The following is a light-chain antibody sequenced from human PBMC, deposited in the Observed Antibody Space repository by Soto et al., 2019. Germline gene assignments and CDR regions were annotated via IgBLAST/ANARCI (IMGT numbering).Light chain of an antibody. CDR3: QPSNSFPPLFT. Sequence: DFQMTQSPSSWSASVEDRVTITGRANQVLATGLTWYQHKPGKAPQVLIYSASILQSGVSSRFSGSGSGTQFTLTISSLQPEDFATYHCQPSNSFPPLFTFGPGTKVHF. J-gene: IGKJ3*01. CDR1: QVLATG. V-gene: IGKV1-12*01. CDR2: SAS.